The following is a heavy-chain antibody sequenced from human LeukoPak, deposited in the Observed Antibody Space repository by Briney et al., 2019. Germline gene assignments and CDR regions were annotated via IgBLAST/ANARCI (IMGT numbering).Heavy chain of an antibody. CDR2: INPNSGGT. D-gene: IGHD3-16*02. J-gene: IGHJ4*02. V-gene: IGHV1-2*02. Sequence: ASVKVSCKASGYTFTGYYMHWVRQAPGQGLEWMGWINPNSGGTNYAQKFQGRVTMTRDTSISTAYMELSRLRFDDTAVYYCARGPYDYVWGSYRYTRDFDYWGQGTLVTVSS. CDR1: GYTFTGYY. CDR3: ARGPYDYVWGSYRYTRDFDY.